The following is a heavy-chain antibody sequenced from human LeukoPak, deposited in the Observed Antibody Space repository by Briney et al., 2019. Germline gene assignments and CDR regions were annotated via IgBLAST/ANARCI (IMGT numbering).Heavy chain of an antibody. Sequence: PGGSLRLSCAASGFTFSSYGMPWGRQAPGKGLEWVAVIWYDGSNKYYADSVKGRFTISRDNSKNTLYLQMNSLRAEDTAVYYCARERGRVGYCSGGSCYVDYWGQGTLVTVSS. J-gene: IGHJ4*02. CDR2: IWYDGSNK. CDR1: GFTFSSYG. D-gene: IGHD2-15*01. CDR3: ARERGRVGYCSGGSCYVDY. V-gene: IGHV3-33*01.